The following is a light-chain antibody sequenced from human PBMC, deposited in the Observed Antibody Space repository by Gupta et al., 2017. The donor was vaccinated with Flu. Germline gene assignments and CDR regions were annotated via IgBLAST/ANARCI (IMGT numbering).Light chain of an antibody. J-gene: IGKJ5*01. Sequence: DIQMTQSPSSLSASVGDPVTISCRASQSVSSYLNWFQQEPGKSPKLLIYLASSLQSGVPSRFSGSGSGTDFTLTISSLQPEDFATYYCQQSYTVPITFGQGTRLEIK. CDR3: QQSYTVPIT. V-gene: IGKV1-39*01. CDR2: LAS. CDR1: QSVSSY.